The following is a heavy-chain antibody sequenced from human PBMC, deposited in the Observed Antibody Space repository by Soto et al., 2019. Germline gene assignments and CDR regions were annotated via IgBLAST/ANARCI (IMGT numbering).Heavy chain of an antibody. J-gene: IGHJ5*02. CDR1: GYTFTGYY. CDR3: ARDMVPIVVVPAAPQGIWFDP. V-gene: IGHV1-2*04. CDR2: INPNSGGT. D-gene: IGHD2-2*01. Sequence: ASVKVSCKASGYTFTGYYMHWVRQAPGQGLEWMGWINPNSGGTNYAQKFQGWVTMTRGTSISTAYMELSRLRSDDTAVYYCARDMVPIVVVPAAPQGIWFDPWGQGTLVTVSS.